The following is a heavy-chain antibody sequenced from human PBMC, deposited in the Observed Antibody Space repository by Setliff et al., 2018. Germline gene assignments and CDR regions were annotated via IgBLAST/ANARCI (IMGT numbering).Heavy chain of an antibody. CDR2: ISAYNGNT. CDR3: ARDPPTYYYDSSGYGDAFDI. CDR1: GYTFTSYG. D-gene: IGHD3-22*01. J-gene: IGHJ3*02. Sequence: ASVKVSCKAAGYTFTSYGISWVRQAPGQGLEWMGWISAYNGNTNYAQKLQGRVTMTTDTSTSTAYMELRSLRSDDTAVYYCARDPPTYYYDSSGYGDAFDIWGQGTMVTVSS. V-gene: IGHV1-18*01.